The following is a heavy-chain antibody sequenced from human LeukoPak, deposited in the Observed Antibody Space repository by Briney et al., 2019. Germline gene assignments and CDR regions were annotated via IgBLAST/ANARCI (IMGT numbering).Heavy chain of an antibody. Sequence: GASVKVSCKASGGTFSSYAISWVRQAPGQGLEWMGGIIPIFGTANYAQKFQGRVTITADKSTSTAYMELSSLRSEDTAVYYCARVGDYYDSSGYYIPFDYWGQGTLVTVSS. CDR2: IIPIFGTA. D-gene: IGHD3-22*01. CDR1: GGTFSSYA. V-gene: IGHV1-69*06. CDR3: ARVGDYYDSSGYYIPFDY. J-gene: IGHJ4*02.